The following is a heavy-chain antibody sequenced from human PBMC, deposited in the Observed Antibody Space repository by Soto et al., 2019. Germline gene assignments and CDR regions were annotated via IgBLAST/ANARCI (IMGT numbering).Heavy chain of an antibody. CDR2: IYPGDSDI. D-gene: IGHD1-26*01. V-gene: IGHV5-51*01. J-gene: IGHJ4*02. CDR3: ARPRVGDMSYFDY. CDR1: GYSFSTYW. Sequence: GESLKISCQGSGYSFSTYWIAWLRQMPGKGLEWMGMIYPGDSDIRYSPSSQGQVTISVDKSISTAYLQWSSLKASDTAMYYCARPRVGDMSYFDYWGQGTLVTVS.